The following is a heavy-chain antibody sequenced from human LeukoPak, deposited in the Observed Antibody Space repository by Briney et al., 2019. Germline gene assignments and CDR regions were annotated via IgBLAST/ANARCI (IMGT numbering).Heavy chain of an antibody. J-gene: IGHJ4*02. Sequence: GGSLRLSCAASGFTFSSYAMSWVRQAPGKGLEWVSAISGSGGSTYYADSMKGRFTISRDNSKNTLYLQMNSLRAEDTAVYYCAKRDYGSGSYPFDYWGQGTLVTVSS. V-gene: IGHV3-23*01. D-gene: IGHD3-10*01. CDR1: GFTFSSYA. CDR3: AKRDYGSGSYPFDY. CDR2: ISGSGGST.